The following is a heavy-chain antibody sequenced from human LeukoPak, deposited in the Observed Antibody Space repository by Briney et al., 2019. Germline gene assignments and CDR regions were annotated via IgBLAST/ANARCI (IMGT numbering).Heavy chain of an antibody. CDR1: GYTLTELS. Sequence: SVKVSWKVSGYTLTELSMHWVRQAPGQGLEWMGRIIPVFGTANYAQKLQGRVTITADESTSTAYMELSSLRSEDTAVYYCATKDYYDSSGYYLRDYYGMDVWGQGTTVTVSS. CDR2: IIPVFGTA. J-gene: IGHJ6*02. CDR3: ATKDYYDSSGYYLRDYYGMDV. D-gene: IGHD3-22*01. V-gene: IGHV1-69*13.